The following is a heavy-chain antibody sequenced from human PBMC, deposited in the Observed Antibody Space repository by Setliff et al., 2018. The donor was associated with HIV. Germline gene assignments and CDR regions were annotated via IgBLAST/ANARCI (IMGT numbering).Heavy chain of an antibody. Sequence: SGGSLRLSCAASGITFSSYGMHWMRQAPGKGLEWVAAISDDGSNKYYADSVKGRFTLSRENSKNTVYVQMNSLRTEDTAVYYCARDGFALFGVDYHYMDVWGKGTTVTVSS. CDR2: ISDDGSNK. V-gene: IGHV3-30*03. J-gene: IGHJ6*03. CDR1: GITFSSYG. D-gene: IGHD3-3*01. CDR3: ARDGFALFGVDYHYMDV.